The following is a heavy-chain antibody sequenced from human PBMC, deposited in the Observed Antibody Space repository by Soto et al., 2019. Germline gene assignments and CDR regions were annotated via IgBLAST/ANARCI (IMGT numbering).Heavy chain of an antibody. CDR3: ARRGLDYYYGMDV. V-gene: IGHV4-30-4*01. CDR2: IYYSGST. D-gene: IGHD3-16*01. Sequence: PSETLSLTCTVSGGSISSGDYYWSWIRQPPGKGLEWIGYIYYSGSTYYNPSLKSRVTISVDTSKNQFSLKLSSVTAADTAVYYCARRGLDYYYGMDVWAKGPRSPSP. J-gene: IGHJ6*02. CDR1: GGSISSGDYY.